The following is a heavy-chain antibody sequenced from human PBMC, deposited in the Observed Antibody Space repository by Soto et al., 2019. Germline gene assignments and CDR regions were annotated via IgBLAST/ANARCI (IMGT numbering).Heavy chain of an antibody. Sequence: SETLSLTCAVYGGSFSGYYWSWIRQPPGKGLEWIGEINHSGSTNYNPSLKSRVTISVDTSKNQFSLKRSSVTAADTAVYYCARGSDDFWSGYSDPYYYGMDVWGQGTTVTVSS. CDR2: INHSGST. CDR1: GGSFSGYY. V-gene: IGHV4-34*01. D-gene: IGHD3-3*01. J-gene: IGHJ6*02. CDR3: ARGSDDFWSGYSDPYYYGMDV.